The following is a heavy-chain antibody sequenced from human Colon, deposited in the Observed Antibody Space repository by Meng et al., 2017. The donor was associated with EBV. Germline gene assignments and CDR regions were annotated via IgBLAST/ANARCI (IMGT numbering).Heavy chain of an antibody. CDR2: IHHSGSA. J-gene: IGHJ4*02. CDR3: ASFDHIPRRNYFDY. V-gene: IGHV4-30-4*01. D-gene: IGHD2-21*01. CDR1: GAPTSSGNYY. Sequence: QLRRRGSGPGLCKPSQHRSLPCTLSGAPTSSGNYYWSSIRQPPGKGLEWIGYIHHSGSAYYNPSLKSRVSISVDTSKNQFSLNLNSMTAADTAVYYCASFDHIPRRNYFDYWGQGTLVTVSS.